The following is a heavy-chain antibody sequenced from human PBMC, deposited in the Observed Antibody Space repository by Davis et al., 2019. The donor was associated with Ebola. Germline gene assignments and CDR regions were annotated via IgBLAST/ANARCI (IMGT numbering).Heavy chain of an antibody. CDR2: IIPIFGTA. CDR3: AREGALGGRWFDP. Sequence: SVKVSCKASGGTFSSYAISWVRQAPGQGLEWMGGIIPIFGTANYAQKFQGRVTITADKSTSTAYMELSSLRSEDTAVYYCAREGALGGRWFDPWGQGTLVTVSS. CDR1: GGTFSSYA. V-gene: IGHV1-69*06. D-gene: IGHD3-16*01. J-gene: IGHJ5*02.